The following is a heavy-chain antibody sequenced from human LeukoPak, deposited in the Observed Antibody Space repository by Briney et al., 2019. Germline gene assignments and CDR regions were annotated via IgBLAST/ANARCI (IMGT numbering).Heavy chain of an antibody. Sequence: GSSVTVSCKASGDTFITYSINWVRQAPGQGLEWMGGIIATHGTGNYAQKFQGRLTITADESTAYMELSSLTSEDTAVYYCARGHRYNWNPLYYYMDLWGKGTTVTVSS. CDR3: ARGHRYNWNPLYYYMDL. CDR1: GDTFITYS. J-gene: IGHJ6*03. V-gene: IGHV1-69*01. D-gene: IGHD1-20*01. CDR2: IIATHGTG.